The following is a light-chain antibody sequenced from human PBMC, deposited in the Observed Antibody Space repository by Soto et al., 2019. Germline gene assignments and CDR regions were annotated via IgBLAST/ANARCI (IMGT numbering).Light chain of an antibody. Sequence: EVVMTQSPATLSVSPGERATLSCRASQTINSNLAWYQQKPGQAPRLLIYGASSRATGIPDRFSGSGSGTDFTLTISRLEPEDFAVYYCQQYGSSPPTFGQGTKVDIK. CDR3: QQYGSSPPT. J-gene: IGKJ1*01. CDR1: QTINSN. CDR2: GAS. V-gene: IGKV3-20*01.